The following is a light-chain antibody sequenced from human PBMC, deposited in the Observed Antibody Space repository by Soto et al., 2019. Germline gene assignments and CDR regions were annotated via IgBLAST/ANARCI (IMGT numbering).Light chain of an antibody. CDR2: SNA. Sequence: QSALTQPPSASGTPGQTVTISCSGSGSNIGENAVNWYQHLPGTAPQLLIYSNALRPSGVPHRFSGSKSGTAGSLAISGLQSEDEAHYYCAAWDDSRKAMLFGGGTKLTVL. CDR3: AAWDDSRKAML. J-gene: IGLJ3*02. V-gene: IGLV1-44*01. CDR1: GSNIGENA.